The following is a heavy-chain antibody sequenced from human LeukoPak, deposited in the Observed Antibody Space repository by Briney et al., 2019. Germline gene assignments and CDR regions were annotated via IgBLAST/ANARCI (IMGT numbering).Heavy chain of an antibody. CDR2: MNPNSGNT. J-gene: IGHJ4*02. V-gene: IGHV1-46*01. CDR1: GYTFTNYY. D-gene: IGHD2-2*02. CDR3: ARDHGGIVVVPAAIFGASDY. Sequence: GASVKVSCKASGYTFTNYYIHWVRQAPGQGLEWMGWMNPNSGNTGYAQKFQGRVTMTRDTSTSTVYMELSSLRSEDTAVYYCARDHGGIVVVPAAIFGASDYWGQGTLVTVSS.